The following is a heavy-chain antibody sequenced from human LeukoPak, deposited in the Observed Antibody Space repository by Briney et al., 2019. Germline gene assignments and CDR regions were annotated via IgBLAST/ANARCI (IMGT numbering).Heavy chain of an antibody. CDR3: ARESGRNGNDY. CDR2: IYYSGST. Sequence: PSETLSLTCTVSGGSINSSSYYWGWIRQPPGKGLEWIGSIYYSGSTYYNPSLKSRVTISVDTSKNQFSLKLSSVIAADTAVYYCARESGRNGNDYWGQGTLVTVSS. D-gene: IGHD1-26*01. V-gene: IGHV4-39*02. CDR1: GGSINSSSYY. J-gene: IGHJ4*02.